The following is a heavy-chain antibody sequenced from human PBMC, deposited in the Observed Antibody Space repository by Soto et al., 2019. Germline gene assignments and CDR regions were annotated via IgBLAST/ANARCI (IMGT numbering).Heavy chain of an antibody. CDR3: ASGPYYDSSGPTGSFDY. CDR2: IYYSGST. J-gene: IGHJ4*02. CDR1: GGAIGSIW. V-gene: IGHV4-59*08. Sequence: SETLPLTCSVWGGAIGSIWGSWVWQHPGKGLEWIGYIYYSGSTNYNPSLKSRVTISVDTSKNQFSLKLSSVTAADTAVYYCASGPYYDSSGPTGSFDYWGQRTLVTVSS. D-gene: IGHD3-22*01.